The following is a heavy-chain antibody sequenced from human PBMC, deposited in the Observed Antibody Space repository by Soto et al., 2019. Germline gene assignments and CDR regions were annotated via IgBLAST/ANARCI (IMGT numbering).Heavy chain of an antibody. CDR3: TVDSMRPY. V-gene: IGHV3-15*01. Sequence: EVQLVVSGGGLVKPGGSLRLSCAASGFTASSFWMSWVRQAPGKGLEWVALIKRESEGGTADFTPPVKGRFTISRDDLKNTLYLDMNSLKTEDTAVYYCTVDSMRPYWGQGTLVTVSS. CDR2: IKRESEGGTA. CDR1: GFTASSFW. J-gene: IGHJ4*02.